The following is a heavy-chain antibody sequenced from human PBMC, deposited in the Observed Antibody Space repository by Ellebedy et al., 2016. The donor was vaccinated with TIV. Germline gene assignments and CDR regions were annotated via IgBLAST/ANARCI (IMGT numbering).Heavy chain of an antibody. CDR2: VNPNSGGT. V-gene: IGHV1-2*02. Sequence: AASVKVSCKASAYSFTDYYIHWVRKAPGQGLEWMGWVNPNSGGTIYAQRLQGRVSMTRDTSINTAYMELSSLSSDDTAVYYCARDSVRFEAPDYWGQGTLVTVSS. J-gene: IGHJ4*02. D-gene: IGHD3-16*01. CDR1: AYSFTDYY. CDR3: ARDSVRFEAPDY.